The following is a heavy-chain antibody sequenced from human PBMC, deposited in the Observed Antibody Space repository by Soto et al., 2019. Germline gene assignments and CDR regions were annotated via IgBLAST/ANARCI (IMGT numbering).Heavy chain of an antibody. D-gene: IGHD6-6*01. J-gene: IGHJ4*02. V-gene: IGHV1-69*13. CDR2: IIPIFGTA. CDR1: GGTFSSYA. Sequence: SVKVSCKASGGTFSSYAISWVRQAPGQGLEWMGGIIPIFGTANYAQKFQGRVTITADESTSTAYMELSSLRSEDTAVYYCARDGGWYSSSPEYFDYWGQGTLVTVSS. CDR3: ARDGGWYSSSPEYFDY.